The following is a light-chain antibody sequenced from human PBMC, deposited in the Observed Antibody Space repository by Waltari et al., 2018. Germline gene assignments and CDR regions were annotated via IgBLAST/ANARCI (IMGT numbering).Light chain of an antibody. V-gene: IGKV1-39*01. CDR2: AAS. CDR1: QAISIY. J-gene: IGKJ4*01. Sequence: DIQMTQSPSSLSASVGDRVIITCRASQAISIYLNWYQQKPGQAPNLLIYAASTLQRGIPSRFSGSGSGTHFTLTISSLQPEDFATYYCQHSYTTPLTFGGGTKVEI. CDR3: QHSYTTPLT.